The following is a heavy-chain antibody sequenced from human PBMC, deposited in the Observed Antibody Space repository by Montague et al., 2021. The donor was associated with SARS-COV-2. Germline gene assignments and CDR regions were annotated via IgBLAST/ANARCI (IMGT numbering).Heavy chain of an antibody. V-gene: IGHV6-1*01. CDR3: ARAYCGGDCYFYWYFDL. CDR1: GDSVSSNIAT. Sequence: CAISGDSVSSNIATWNWIRQSPSRGLEWLGRTYYRSKWYNDYAVSVKSRVIINPDTSNSRISLQLNSVTPEDTAVHYCARAYCGGDCYFYWYFDLWGRGTTVTVSS. D-gene: IGHD2-21*02. CDR2: TYYRSKWYN. J-gene: IGHJ2*01.